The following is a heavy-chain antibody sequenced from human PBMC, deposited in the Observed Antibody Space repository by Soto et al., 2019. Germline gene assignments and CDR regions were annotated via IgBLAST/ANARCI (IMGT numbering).Heavy chain of an antibody. CDR1: GGSISSYY. V-gene: IGHV4-59*08. D-gene: IGHD4-17*01. CDR2: IYYSGST. Sequence: SETLSLTCTVSGGSISSYYWSWIRQPPGKGLEWIGYIYYSGSTNYNPSLKSRVTISVDTSKNQFSLKLSSVTAADTAVYYCARIYDGDYRLYFDDWGQGSLVTVSS. CDR3: ARIYDGDYRLYFDD. J-gene: IGHJ4*02.